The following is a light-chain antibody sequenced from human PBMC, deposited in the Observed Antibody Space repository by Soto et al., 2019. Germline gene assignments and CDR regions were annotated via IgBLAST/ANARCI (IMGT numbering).Light chain of an antibody. J-gene: IGKJ1*01. CDR2: DAS. CDR3: QQRSNWPRT. V-gene: IGKV3-11*01. Sequence: EIVLTQAPATLSLSPGERATLSCRASQSVSSYLAWYQQKPGQAPRLLIYDASNRATDIPARFSGSASGTDFSLTISSLEPEDFAVYYCQQRSNWPRTFGQGTKVEIK. CDR1: QSVSSY.